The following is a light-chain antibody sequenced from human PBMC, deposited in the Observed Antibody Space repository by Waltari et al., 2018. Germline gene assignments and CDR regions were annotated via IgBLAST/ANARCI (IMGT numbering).Light chain of an antibody. Sequence: QSALTQPASVSGTPGQSITISCTGSRRDVGRYDLVSWYQHHPDKAPQVIIFEVSKRPSGVSNRFSGSKSGNTASLTISGLQAEDEADYYCCSYADSRTWVFGGGTKLTVL. CDR1: RRDVGRYDL. CDR3: CSYADSRTWV. J-gene: IGLJ3*02. CDR2: EVS. V-gene: IGLV2-23*02.